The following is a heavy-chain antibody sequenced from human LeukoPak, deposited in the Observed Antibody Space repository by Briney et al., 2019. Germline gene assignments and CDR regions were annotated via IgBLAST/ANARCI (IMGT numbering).Heavy chain of an antibody. Sequence: SETLSLTCTVSGGSVSSSDYYWGWIRQPPGKGLEWIGSISGTAYYNPSLKSRVTISIDTSKNHFSLNLTSVTAADTAVYYCARGAPPQNWGQGALVTVSS. CDR3: ARGAPPQN. V-gene: IGHV4-39*07. CDR1: GGSVSSSDYY. J-gene: IGHJ4*02. CDR2: ISGTA.